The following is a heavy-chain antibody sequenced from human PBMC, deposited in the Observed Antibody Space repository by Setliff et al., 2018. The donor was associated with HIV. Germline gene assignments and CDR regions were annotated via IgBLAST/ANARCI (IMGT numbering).Heavy chain of an antibody. Sequence: SETLSLTCTVSGYSIGLSGYFWSWIRQHPGKGLEWIGYIYYSGSTFYNPSLMSRAAISIDTSKNQFFLKLKSVTVADTAVYYCARAPDKIAAADSWGQGTLVTVSS. V-gene: IGHV4-31*03. J-gene: IGHJ4*02. D-gene: IGHD6-13*01. CDR1: GYSIGLSGYF. CDR2: IYYSGST. CDR3: ARAPDKIAAADS.